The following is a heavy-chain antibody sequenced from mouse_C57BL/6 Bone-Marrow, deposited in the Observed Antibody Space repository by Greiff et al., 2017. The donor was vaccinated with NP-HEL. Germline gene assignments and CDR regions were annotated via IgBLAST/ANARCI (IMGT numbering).Heavy chain of an antibody. Sequence: VQLQQSGAELVRPGASVKLSCTVSGFNIKDDYTHWVKQRPEQGLAWIGWIDPENGDTEYASKFQGKATITADTASNTAYLQLSSLTSEDTAVYYCTTGGSSPYAMDYWGQGTSVTVSS. CDR2: IDPENGDT. D-gene: IGHD1-1*01. CDR3: TTGGSSPYAMDY. V-gene: IGHV14-4*01. J-gene: IGHJ4*01. CDR1: GFNIKDDY.